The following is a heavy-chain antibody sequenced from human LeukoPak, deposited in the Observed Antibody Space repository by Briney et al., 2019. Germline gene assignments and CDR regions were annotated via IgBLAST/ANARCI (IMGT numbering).Heavy chain of an antibody. Sequence: SETLSLTCTVSGGSISSYYWSWIRQPPGKGLEWIGYIYYSGSTNYNPSLKSRVTISVDTSKNQFSLKLSSVTAAGTAVYYCARIPFRGYSYGYLDYYYYYGMDVWGQGTTVTVSS. J-gene: IGHJ6*02. D-gene: IGHD5-18*01. V-gene: IGHV4-59*08. CDR2: IYYSGST. CDR1: GGSISSYY. CDR3: ARIPFRGYSYGYLDYYYYYGMDV.